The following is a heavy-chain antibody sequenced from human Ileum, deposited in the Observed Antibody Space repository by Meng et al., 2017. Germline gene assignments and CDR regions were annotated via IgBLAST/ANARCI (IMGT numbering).Heavy chain of an antibody. CDR3: ARGGKMYGSY. CDR2: IKEEGSEK. J-gene: IGHJ4*02. CDR1: GFTFSTYW. D-gene: IGHD1-26*01. V-gene: IGHV3-7*01. Sequence: ESLKISCVASGFTFSTYWMSWVRQAPGKGLEWVARIKEEGSEKDYVDSVKGRFAISRDNPKNSLYLQLNSLRAEDTAVYYCARGGKMYGSYWGQGTLVTVSS.